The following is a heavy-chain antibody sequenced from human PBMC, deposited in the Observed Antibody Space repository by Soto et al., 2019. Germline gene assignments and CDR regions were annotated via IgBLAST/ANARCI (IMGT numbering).Heavy chain of an antibody. CDR2: ISYDGSNQ. Sequence: QVQLVESGGGVVQPGRCLRLSCAASGFTFSSYGMHWVRQAPGKGLEWVAVISYDGSNQYYADSVKGRFTISRDNSKNTRYLQMNSLRAEDTAVYYCAKVYSYAYDAFDICGKGTMVTFSS. CDR1: GFTFSSYG. J-gene: IGHJ3*02. D-gene: IGHD5-18*01. CDR3: AKVYSYAYDAFDI. V-gene: IGHV3-30*18.